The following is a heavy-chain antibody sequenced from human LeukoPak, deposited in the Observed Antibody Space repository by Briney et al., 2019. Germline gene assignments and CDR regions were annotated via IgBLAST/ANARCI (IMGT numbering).Heavy chain of an antibody. CDR2: ISYDGSNK. J-gene: IGHJ4*02. V-gene: IGHV3-30*04. Sequence: GGSLRLSCAASGFTFSSYAMHWVRQAPGKGLEWVAVISYDGSNKYYADSVKGRFTISRDNAKNSLYLQMNSLRAEDTAVYYCARAANDGYNTILDYWGQGTLVTVSS. CDR1: GFTFSSYA. D-gene: IGHD5-24*01. CDR3: ARAANDGYNTILDY.